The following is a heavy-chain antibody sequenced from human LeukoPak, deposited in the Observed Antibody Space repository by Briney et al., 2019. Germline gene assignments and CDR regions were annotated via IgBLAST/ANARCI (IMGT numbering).Heavy chain of an antibody. J-gene: IGHJ4*02. Sequence: GGSLRLSCAASGFTFSSYSITWVRQAPGKGLEWVSSISSSSSSLCYADSVKGRFTISRDNAKNSLYLQMNSLRAEDTAVYYCAKADSGSYLGYFDYWGQGTLVTVSS. V-gene: IGHV3-21*01. CDR2: ISSSSSSL. D-gene: IGHD1-26*01. CDR1: GFTFSSYS. CDR3: AKADSGSYLGYFDY.